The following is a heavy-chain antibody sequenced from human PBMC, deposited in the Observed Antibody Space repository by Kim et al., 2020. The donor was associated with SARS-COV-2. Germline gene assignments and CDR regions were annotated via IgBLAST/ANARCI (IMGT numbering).Heavy chain of an antibody. J-gene: IGHJ4*02. CDR1: GDSVSSNSAA. Sequence: SQTLSLTCAISGDSVSSNSAAWNWIRQSSSRGLEWLGRTYYRSKWYNDYAVSVKSRITINPDTSKNQFSLQLNSGTPEDTALYYCARDDVAAADTFDYCGQGTLVTVSS. CDR3: ARDDVAAADTFDY. CDR2: TYYRSKWYN. D-gene: IGHD6-13*01. V-gene: IGHV6-1*01.